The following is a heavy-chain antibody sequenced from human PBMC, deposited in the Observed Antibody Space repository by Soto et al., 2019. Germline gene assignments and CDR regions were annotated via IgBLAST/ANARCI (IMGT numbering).Heavy chain of an antibody. D-gene: IGHD3-10*01. CDR2: ISGSGDFT. CDR3: AKGAYGSGSYDC. V-gene: IGHV3-23*01. J-gene: IGHJ4*02. CDR1: GFTFSNYA. Sequence: EVQLLESGGGLVQPGGSLRLSCAASGFTFSNYAMTWVRQSPGKGLEWVSGISGSGDFTSYADSVKGRFTISRDNSKNTLYLQMNSLRAEDTAIYDCAKGAYGSGSYDCWGQGTLVTVSS.